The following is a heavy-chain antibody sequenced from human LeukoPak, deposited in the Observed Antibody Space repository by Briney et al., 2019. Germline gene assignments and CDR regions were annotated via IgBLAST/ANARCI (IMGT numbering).Heavy chain of an antibody. J-gene: IGHJ3*02. D-gene: IGHD3-22*01. Sequence: ASVKVSCKASGYTFTSYYMHWVRQAPGQGLEWMGIINPSGGSTSYAQKFQGRVTITTDESTSTAYMELSSLGSEDTAVYYCARAASSGQLGAFDTWGQGTMVTVSS. V-gene: IGHV1-46*01. CDR1: GYTFTSYY. CDR2: INPSGGST. CDR3: ARAASSGQLGAFDT.